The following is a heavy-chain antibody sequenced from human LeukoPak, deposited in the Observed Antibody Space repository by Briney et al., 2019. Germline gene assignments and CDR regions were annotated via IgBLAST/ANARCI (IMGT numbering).Heavy chain of an antibody. J-gene: IGHJ4*02. CDR3: PRGRSGYQYYFDY. Sequence: GGSLRLSCAASGFTFSSYAMSWVRQAPGKGLEWVSAISGSGGSTYYADSVKGRFTISRDNSKNTLYLQMNSLRAEDTVVYYCPRGRSGYQYYFDYWGQGTLVTVSS. V-gene: IGHV3-23*01. CDR1: GFTFSSYA. CDR2: ISGSGGST. D-gene: IGHD3-22*01.